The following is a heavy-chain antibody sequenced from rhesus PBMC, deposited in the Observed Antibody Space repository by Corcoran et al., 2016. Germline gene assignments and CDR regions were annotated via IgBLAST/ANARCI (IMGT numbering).Heavy chain of an antibody. CDR3: ARGRSGSRPYFDL. Sequence: QLQLQESGPGLVKPSETLSLTCAVSGCSLSSTYWRWIHQPPGKGLEWIGRCSGSGGSTDYNPSLKSRVTISTDTSKNEVSLRLSSVTAADTAVYYCARGRSGSRPYFDLWGPGTPITISS. CDR1: GCSLSSTY. D-gene: IGHD6-25*01. J-gene: IGHJ2*01. CDR2: CSGSGGST. V-gene: IGHV4-173*01.